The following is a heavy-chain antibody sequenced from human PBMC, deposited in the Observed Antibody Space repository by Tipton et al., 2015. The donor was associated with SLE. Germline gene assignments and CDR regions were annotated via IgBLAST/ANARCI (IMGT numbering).Heavy chain of an antibody. CDR2: SYYSGST. CDR3: ARESFTNDFYYYMDV. Sequence: TLSLTCTVSGVSISTYYWSWIRRPPGKGLEWIGYSYYSGSTNCNPSLQSRVTISIDTSKNQFSLKLSSVTAADTAVYFCARESFTNDFYYYMDVWGKGTTVTVSS. J-gene: IGHJ6*03. CDR1: GVSISTYY. D-gene: IGHD2-8*01. V-gene: IGHV4-59*12.